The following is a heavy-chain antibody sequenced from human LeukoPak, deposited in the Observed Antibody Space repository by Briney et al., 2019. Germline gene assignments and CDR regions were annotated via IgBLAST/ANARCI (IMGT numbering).Heavy chain of an antibody. CDR2: IYPGDSDA. CDR1: GYTFDSYW. J-gene: IGHJ5*02. CDR3: ARLSGSYRGWFDP. Sequence: GESLKISCQGSGYTFDSYWIGWVRQMPAKGLEWMGIIYPGDSDARYSPSFQGQVTSSADRSISTAYLQWSSLQASDTAMYYCARLSGSYRGWFDPWGQGTLVTVSS. D-gene: IGHD1-26*01. V-gene: IGHV5-51*01.